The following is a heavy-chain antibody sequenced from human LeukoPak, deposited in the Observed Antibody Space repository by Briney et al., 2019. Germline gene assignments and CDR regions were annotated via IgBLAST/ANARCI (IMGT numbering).Heavy chain of an antibody. CDR1: GFTFSSYS. CDR3: ARAVGSGSYYYYYMDV. CDR2: ISSSSSTI. Sequence: GGSLGLSCAASGFTFSSYSMNWVRQAPGKGLEWVSYISSSSSTIYYADSVKGRFTISRDNAKNSLYLQMNSLRAEDTAVYYCARAVGSGSYYYYYMDVWGKGTTVTVSS. V-gene: IGHV3-48*01. J-gene: IGHJ6*03. D-gene: IGHD1-26*01.